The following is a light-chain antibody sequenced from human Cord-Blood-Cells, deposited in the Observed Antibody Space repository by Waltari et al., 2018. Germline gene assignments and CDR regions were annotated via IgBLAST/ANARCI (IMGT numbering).Light chain of an antibody. CDR1: SGSIASNY. CDR3: QSYDSSKQV. CDR2: EDN. J-gene: IGLJ2*01. Sequence: NFMLTQPHSVSESPGKTVTISCTRSSGSIASNYVQWYQQRPGSSPTAVSYEDNQSPSGFPDRCSGSIDSSSNAASLTISGLKTEDEADYYCQSYDSSKQVFGGGTKLTVL. V-gene: IGLV6-57*01.